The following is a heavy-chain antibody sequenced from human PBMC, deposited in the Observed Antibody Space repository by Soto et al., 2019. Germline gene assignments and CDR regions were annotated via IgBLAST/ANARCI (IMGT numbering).Heavy chain of an antibody. V-gene: IGHV4-30-2*01. J-gene: IGHJ4*02. CDR2: IYHRGST. Sequence: QLQLQESGSGLVKPSQTLSLTCAVSGGSSSSGGYSWSWIRQPPGKGLEWIGYIYHRGSTYYDPYLKSLVTITVDMSKNQFSLRLSSVAADDTAVYYSARGLTTVTTLDYWGQGTLVTVSS. CDR3: ARGLTTVTTLDY. D-gene: IGHD4-17*01. CDR1: GGSSSSGGYS.